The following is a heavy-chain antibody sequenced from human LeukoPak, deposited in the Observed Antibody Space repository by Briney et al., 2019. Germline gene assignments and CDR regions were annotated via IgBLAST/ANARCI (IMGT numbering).Heavy chain of an antibody. V-gene: IGHV3-7*01. J-gene: IGHJ4*02. D-gene: IGHD1-26*01. Sequence: PGGSLRLSCAASGFTFSSYWMSWVRQAPGKGLEWVANIKQDGSEKYYVDSVKGRFTISRDNAKTSLYLQMNSLRAEDTAVYYCARGRRGSYGRDFDYWGQGTLVTVSS. CDR2: IKQDGSEK. CDR1: GFTFSSYW. CDR3: ARGRRGSYGRDFDY.